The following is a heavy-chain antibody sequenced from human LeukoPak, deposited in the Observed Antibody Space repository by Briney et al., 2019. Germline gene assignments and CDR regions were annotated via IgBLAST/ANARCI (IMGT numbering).Heavy chain of an antibody. CDR1: GGSIRSYY. J-gene: IGHJ5*02. CDR3: AREPGFDSSGYLNWFDP. D-gene: IGHD3-22*01. CDR2: ISYSGST. Sequence: ASETLSLTCTVSGGSIRSYYWSWIRQPPGKGLEWIACISYSGSTKYNPSLKSRVTISVDTSKNQLSLKLSSVTAADTAVYYCAREPGFDSSGYLNWFDPWGQGTLVTVSS. V-gene: IGHV4-59*01.